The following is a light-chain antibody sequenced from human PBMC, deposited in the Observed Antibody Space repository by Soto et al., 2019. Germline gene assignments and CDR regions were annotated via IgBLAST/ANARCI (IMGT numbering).Light chain of an antibody. V-gene: IGKV1-5*03. CDR2: KAS. Sequence: DIQMTQSPSTLSASVGDRVTITCRASQNIITWLAWYQQKPGKAPKLLIYKASSLQSGVPSRFSGSGSGAEFTLTFRSLQPDDFATYYCQQYNSYPYTFGQGTRLEI. J-gene: IGKJ2*01. CDR1: QNIITW. CDR3: QQYNSYPYT.